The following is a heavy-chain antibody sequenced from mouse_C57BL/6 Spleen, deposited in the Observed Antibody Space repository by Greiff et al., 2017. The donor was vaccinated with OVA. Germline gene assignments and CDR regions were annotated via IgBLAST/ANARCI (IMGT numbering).Heavy chain of an antibody. CDR1: GFTFSSYA. J-gene: IGHJ3*01. D-gene: IGHD2-4*01. Sequence: EVKLVESGGGLVKPGGSLTLSCAASGFTFSSYAMSWVRQTPEKRLAWVATLSDGGSYTYYPDNVKGRFTISRDNAKNNLYLQMSHLKSKDTAMEYCARDRAPYDYLAYWGQGTLVTVSA. CDR3: ARDRAPYDYLAY. CDR2: LSDGGSYT. V-gene: IGHV5-4*01.